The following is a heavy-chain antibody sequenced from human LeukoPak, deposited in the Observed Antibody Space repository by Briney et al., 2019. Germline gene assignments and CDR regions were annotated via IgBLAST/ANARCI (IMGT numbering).Heavy chain of an antibody. Sequence: GESLKISRKGSGYSFSNYWIGWVRQMPGKGLEWMAIMNPGNSDTKYNPAFQGQVTISADKSISTAYLQWSSLKASDSAMYYCASRSSSEFWGQGTLVTVSS. CDR3: ASRSSSEF. V-gene: IGHV5-51*01. CDR1: GYSFSNYW. CDR2: MNPGNSDT. J-gene: IGHJ4*02. D-gene: IGHD6-6*01.